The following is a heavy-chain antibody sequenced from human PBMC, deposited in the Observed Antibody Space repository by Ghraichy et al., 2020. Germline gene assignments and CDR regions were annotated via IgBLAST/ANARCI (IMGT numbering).Heavy chain of an antibody. D-gene: IGHD3-3*01. CDR1: GYTFTGYY. CDR3: ARDLRDYDFWSGYP. J-gene: IGHJ5*02. CDR2: INPNSGGT. V-gene: IGHV1-2*02. Sequence: ASVKVSCKASGYTFTGYYMHWVRQAPGQGLEWMGWINPNSGGTNYAQKFQGRVTMTRDTSISTAYMELSRLRSDDTAVYYCARDLRDYDFWSGYPWGQGTLVTVSS.